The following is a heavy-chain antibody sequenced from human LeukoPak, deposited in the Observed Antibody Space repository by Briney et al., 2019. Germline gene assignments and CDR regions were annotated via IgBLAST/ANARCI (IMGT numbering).Heavy chain of an antibody. D-gene: IGHD3-10*01. CDR3: ARDRVLLWFGEGAYGMDV. CDR2: INPNSGGT. V-gene: IGHV1-2*02. J-gene: IGHJ6*02. Sequence: GASVKVSYKASGYTFTGYYMHWVRQAPGQGLEWMGWINPNSGGTNYAQKFQGRVTMTRDTSISTAYMELSRLRSDDTAVYYCARDRVLLWFGEGAYGMDVWGQGTTVTVSS. CDR1: GYTFTGYY.